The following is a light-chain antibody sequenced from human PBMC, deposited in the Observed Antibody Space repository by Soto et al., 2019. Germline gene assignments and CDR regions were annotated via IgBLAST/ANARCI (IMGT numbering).Light chain of an antibody. CDR3: QQYGSSPVA. Sequence: DIVLTQSPGTLSLSPGERATLSCRASQSVSSSYLAWYQQKPGQAPRLLIYGSSTRATATPRRFSGSGSGTDFALTISRLEPEDFAVYFCQQYGSSPVAFGQGTKVEIK. CDR2: GSS. V-gene: IGKV3-20*01. J-gene: IGKJ1*01. CDR1: QSVSSSY.